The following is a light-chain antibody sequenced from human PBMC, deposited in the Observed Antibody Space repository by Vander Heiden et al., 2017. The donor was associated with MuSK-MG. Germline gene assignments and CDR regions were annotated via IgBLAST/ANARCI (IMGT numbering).Light chain of an antibody. CDR3: QQYNSYPRLT. CDR1: QSISSL. J-gene: IGKJ4*01. CDR2: KAS. V-gene: IGKV1-5*03. Sequence: DIQMTQSPSTLSASVGDRVTITCRASQSISSLLAWYQQKPRKAPKLLIYKASSLESGLPSRFSGSGSGTEFPLTISSLQPDDFATYYCQQYNSYPRLTFGGGTKVEIK.